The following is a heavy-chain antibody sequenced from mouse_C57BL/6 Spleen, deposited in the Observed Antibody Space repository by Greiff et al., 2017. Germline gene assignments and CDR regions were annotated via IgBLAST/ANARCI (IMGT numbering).Heavy chain of an antibody. D-gene: IGHD1-1*01. J-gene: IGHJ4*01. CDR2: IHPNSGST. Sequence: QVQLQQPGAELVKPGASVKLSCKASGYTFTSYWMHWVKQRPGQGLEWIGMIHPNSGSTNYNEKFKSKATLTVDKSSSTAYMQLSSLTSENSAVYYSARGSTTVVDYAMDYWGQGTSVTVSS. CDR3: ARGSTTVVDYAMDY. CDR1: GYTFTSYW. V-gene: IGHV1-64*01.